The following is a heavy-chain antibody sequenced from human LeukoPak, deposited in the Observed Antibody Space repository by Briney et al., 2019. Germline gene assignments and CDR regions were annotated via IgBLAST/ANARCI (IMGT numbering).Heavy chain of an antibody. CDR3: ARDDYHYDILTGYYINFDY. Sequence: GGSLRLSCAASGFTVSSNYMSWVRQAPGKGLEWVSYITSSGSSKYYADSVKGRFTISRDNAKNSLYLQMNSLRAEDTAVYYCARDDYHYDILTGYYINFDYWGQGTLVTVSS. V-gene: IGHV3-11*04. CDR2: ITSSGSSK. CDR1: GFTVSSNY. D-gene: IGHD3-9*01. J-gene: IGHJ4*02.